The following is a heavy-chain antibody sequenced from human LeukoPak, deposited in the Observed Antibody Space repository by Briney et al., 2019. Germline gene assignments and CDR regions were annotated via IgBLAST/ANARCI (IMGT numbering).Heavy chain of an antibody. CDR1: GGSITSYY. J-gene: IGHJ5*02. CDR2: IYYSVSS. Sequence: SETLSLTCTVSGGSITSYYWSWIRQPPGKGLEWIGYIYYSVSSYYNPSLTSRVTVSVGSSKHQFPLKLTSGTAADTAVYYCASGGNWSRHYHWGQGTLVTVSA. V-gene: IGHV4-59*01. CDR3: ASGGNWSRHYH. D-gene: IGHD1-1*01.